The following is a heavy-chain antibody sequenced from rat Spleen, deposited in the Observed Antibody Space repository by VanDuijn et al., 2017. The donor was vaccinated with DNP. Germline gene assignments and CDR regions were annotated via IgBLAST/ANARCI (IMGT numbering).Heavy chain of an antibody. CDR3: SRYGGYGGDWFGY. V-gene: IGHV2S12*01. J-gene: IGHJ3*01. Sequence: QVQLKESGPGLVQPSQTLSLTCTVSGFSLTNYGVSWVRQPPGKGLEWIAAISSGGSKYYNSVFKSRLSISRDTSRSQVFLKMNSLQTEDTAIYFCSRYGGYGGDWFGYWGQGTLVTVSS. CDR1: GFSLTNYG. D-gene: IGHD1-11*01. CDR2: ISSGGSK.